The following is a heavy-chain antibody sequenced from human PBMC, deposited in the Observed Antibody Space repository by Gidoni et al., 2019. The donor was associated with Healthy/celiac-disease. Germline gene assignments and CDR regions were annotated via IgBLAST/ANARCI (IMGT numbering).Heavy chain of an antibody. D-gene: IGHD5-18*01. CDR1: GGPFSSYA. Sequence: QVQWVQSGAAVKKPGSSVKVPCKASGGPFSSYAISWVRQAPGQGLEWMGGIIPIFGTENYAQKFQGRVTITADESTSTAYMELSSLRSEDTAVYYCARGVGYSYGSYYYYGMDVWGQGTTVTVSS. V-gene: IGHV1-69*01. CDR3: ARGVGYSYGSYYYYGMDV. J-gene: IGHJ6*02. CDR2: IIPIFGTE.